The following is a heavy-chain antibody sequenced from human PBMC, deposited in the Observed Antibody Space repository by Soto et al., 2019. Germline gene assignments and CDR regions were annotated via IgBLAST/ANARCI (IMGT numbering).Heavy chain of an antibody. J-gene: IGHJ4*02. V-gene: IGHV4-30-2*01. D-gene: IGHD3-22*01. Sequence: SETLSLTCAVSGGSISSGCYSWSWIRQPPGKGLEWIGYIYYGGSTYYNPSLRSRVTISVDRSKNQFSLKLSSVTAADTAVYYCARTSYYDRSPEYYFDFWGQGTLVTVSS. CDR3: ARTSYYDRSPEYYFDF. CDR1: GGSISSGCYS. CDR2: IYYGGST.